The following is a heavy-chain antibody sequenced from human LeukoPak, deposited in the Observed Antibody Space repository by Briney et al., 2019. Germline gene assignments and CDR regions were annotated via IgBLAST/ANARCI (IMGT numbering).Heavy chain of an antibody. CDR3: TRRKGSSSSVENWFDP. Sequence: GGSLRLSCAASGFTFSGSAMHWVRQASGKGLEWVGRIRSKANSYATAYAASVKGRFTISRDDSKNTAYLQMNSLKTEDTAVYYCTRRKGSSSSVENWFDPWGQGTLVTVST. D-gene: IGHD6-6*01. CDR1: GFTFSGSA. CDR2: IRSKANSYAT. J-gene: IGHJ5*02. V-gene: IGHV3-73*01.